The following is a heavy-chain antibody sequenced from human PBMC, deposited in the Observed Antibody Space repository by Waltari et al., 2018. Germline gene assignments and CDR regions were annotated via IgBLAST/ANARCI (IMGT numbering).Heavy chain of an antibody. CDR2: ISGSGGRT. D-gene: IGHD1-26*01. J-gene: IGHJ4*02. CDR1: GLTFSSYA. V-gene: IGHV3-23*01. CDR3: ARVRGSGSWREDYFDY. Sequence: EVQLLESGGGLVQPGGSLRLSCAASGLTFSSYAMSWVRQVPGKGLEWVSAISGSGGRTYYADSVKGRLTSSRDNAKNTLYLQMNSLRAEDTAVYYCARVRGSGSWREDYFDYWGQGTLVTVSS.